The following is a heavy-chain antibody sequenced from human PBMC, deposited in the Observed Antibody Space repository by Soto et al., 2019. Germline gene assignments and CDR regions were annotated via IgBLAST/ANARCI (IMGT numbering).Heavy chain of an antibody. CDR3: ARGGDGYNGNAFDI. D-gene: IGHD5-12*01. V-gene: IGHV4-30-4*01. CDR2: IYYSGST. Sequence: QVQLQESGPGLVKPSQTLSLTCTVSGGSISSGDYYWSWIRQPPGKGLEWIGYIYYSGSTYYNPSLKRRVTISVDTSKNQFSLELSSVTAADTAVYYCARGGDGYNGNAFDIWGQGTMVTVSS. CDR1: GGSISSGDYY. J-gene: IGHJ3*02.